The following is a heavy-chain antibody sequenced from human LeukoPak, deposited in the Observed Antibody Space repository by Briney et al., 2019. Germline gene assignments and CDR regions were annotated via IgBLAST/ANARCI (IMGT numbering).Heavy chain of an antibody. CDR2: ISAYNSNT. D-gene: IGHD1-26*01. V-gene: IGHV1-18*01. J-gene: IGHJ4*02. CDR1: GYTFTSYG. CDR3: AREVGRGFDY. Sequence: ASVKVSCKASGYTFTSYGINCVRQAPGQGLEWMGWISAYNSNTHYAQKLQGRVTMTTDTSTSTAYMEVRSLRSDDTAVYYCAREVGRGFDYWGQGTLVTVSS.